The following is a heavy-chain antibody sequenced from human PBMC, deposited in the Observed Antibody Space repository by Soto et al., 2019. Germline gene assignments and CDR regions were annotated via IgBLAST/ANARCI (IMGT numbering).Heavy chain of an antibody. D-gene: IGHD3-22*01. CDR3: ARLRTRDYYDSSGLGAFDI. J-gene: IGHJ3*02. CDR2: VNPGDSDT. Sequence: SLKISCKGSGYSFTSYWVGWVRQMPGKGLEWMGIVNPGDSDTRYSPSFQGQVTISADKSISTAYLQWSSLKASDTAMYYCARLRTRDYYDSSGLGAFDIWGQGTMVTVSS. CDR1: GYSFTSYW. V-gene: IGHV5-51*01.